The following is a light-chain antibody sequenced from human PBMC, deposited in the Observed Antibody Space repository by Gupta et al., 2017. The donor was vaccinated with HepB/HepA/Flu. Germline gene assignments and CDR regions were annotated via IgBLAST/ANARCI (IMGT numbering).Light chain of an antibody. CDR3: QAWDSNTDHSV. Sequence: YVLTQPPSVSLAPGKTANITCGGNKIERKSVHWYQQKPGQAPVVVVYEDSDRPSRIPERFSGSNSGDTATLTISRVEAGDEADYSCQAWDSNTDHSVFGGGTKMTVL. V-gene: IGLV3-21*03. CDR2: EDS. J-gene: IGLJ2*01. CDR1: KIERKS.